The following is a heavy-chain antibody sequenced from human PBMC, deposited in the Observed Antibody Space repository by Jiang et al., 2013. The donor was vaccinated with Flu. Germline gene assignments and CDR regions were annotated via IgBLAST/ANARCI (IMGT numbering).Heavy chain of an antibody. CDR2: ISGDGGDT. D-gene: IGHD1-14*01. Sequence: LEVWGRLGTSRGGPVRLSCAASGFGFAGNAMAWVRQAPGKGLEWVSSISGDGGDTYYAASVKGRFTISRDNSKNTLYLQMSSLKAEDTAVFYCAKVPQFARIRHFDYWGQGALVTVSS. CDR1: GFGFAGNA. V-gene: IGHV3-23*01. CDR3: AKVPQFARIRHFDY. J-gene: IGHJ4*02.